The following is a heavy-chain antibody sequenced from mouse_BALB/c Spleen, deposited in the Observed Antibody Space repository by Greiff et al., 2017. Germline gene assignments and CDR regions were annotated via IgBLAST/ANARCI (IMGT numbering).Heavy chain of an antibody. CDR2: INPGSGGT. V-gene: IGHV1-54*01. Sequence: QVHVKQSGAELVRPGTSVKVSCKASGYAFTNYLIEWVKQRPGQGLEWIGVINPGSGGTNYNEKFKGKATLTADKSSSTAYMQLSSLTSDDSAVYFCAREEGSYYGNSFAYWGQGTLVTVSA. J-gene: IGHJ3*01. D-gene: IGHD2-10*01. CDR1: GYAFTNYL. CDR3: AREEGSYYGNSFAY.